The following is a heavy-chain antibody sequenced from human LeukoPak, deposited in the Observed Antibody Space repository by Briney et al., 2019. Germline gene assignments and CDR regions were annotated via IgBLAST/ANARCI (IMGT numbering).Heavy chain of an antibody. Sequence: PGGSLRLSCAASGFTFSDHYMDWVRQAPGKGLEWVGRTKHIANNYNTEYAASVKGRFIISRDDSKNSLFLQMNRLKTEDTAVYYCARVARFDSIDYWGQGTLVTVSS. CDR2: TKHIANNYNT. CDR3: ARVARFDSIDY. V-gene: IGHV3-72*01. CDR1: GFTFSDHY. D-gene: IGHD3-9*01. J-gene: IGHJ4*02.